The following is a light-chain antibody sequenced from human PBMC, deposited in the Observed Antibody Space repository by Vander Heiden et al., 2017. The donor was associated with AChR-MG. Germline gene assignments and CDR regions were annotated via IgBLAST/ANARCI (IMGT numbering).Light chain of an antibody. Sequence: NFMLTQPHSASESPGQTVTISCTGSSGSIASNYVQWYRQRPGSAPTTVIYEDNQRPSGVPDRFSGSIDSSSNSASLTISGLKTEDEADYYCQSYDSSSHVVFGGGTKLTVL. V-gene: IGLV6-57*02. CDR1: SGSIASNY. CDR2: EDN. J-gene: IGLJ2*01. CDR3: QSYDSSSHVV.